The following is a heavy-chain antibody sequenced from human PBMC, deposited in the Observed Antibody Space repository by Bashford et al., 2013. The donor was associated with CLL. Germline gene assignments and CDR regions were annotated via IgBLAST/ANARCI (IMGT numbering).Heavy chain of an antibody. D-gene: IGHD6-19*01. CDR1: GYSFTSYW. CDR2: IYPGDSDT. CDR3: ARRIPSIAVAGNWMEDYYYYGMTS. Sequence: GESLKISCKGSGYSFTSYWIGWVRQMPGKGLEWMGIIYPGDSDTRYSPSFQGQVTISADKSISTAYLQWSSLKASDTAMYYCARRIPSIAVAGNWMEDYYYYGMTSGPKDRRSPSPQ. J-gene: IGHJ6*04. V-gene: IGHV5-51*01.